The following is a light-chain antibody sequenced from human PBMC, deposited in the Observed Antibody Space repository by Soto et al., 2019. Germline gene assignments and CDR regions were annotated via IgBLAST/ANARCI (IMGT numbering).Light chain of an antibody. CDR1: SSNIGNNY. V-gene: IGLV1-47*01. CDR2: RNN. Sequence: QAVVTQPPSASGTPGQRVTISCSGSSSNIGNNYVHWYQQLPGTAPKLLIYRNNQRPSGVPDRVSGSKSGTSASLAISGLRSEDEADYYCAAWDDSLGGVVFGGGTKLPS. J-gene: IGLJ2*01. CDR3: AAWDDSLGGVV.